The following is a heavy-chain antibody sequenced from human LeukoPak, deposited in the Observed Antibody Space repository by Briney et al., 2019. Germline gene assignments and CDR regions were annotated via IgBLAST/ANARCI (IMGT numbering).Heavy chain of an antibody. CDR1: GGSISSYY. V-gene: IGHV4-4*07. J-gene: IGHJ4*02. D-gene: IGHD2-2*01. CDR3: ASPRAESSTWYAVDY. CDR2: IYTSGST. Sequence: SETLSLTCTVSGGSISSYYWSWIRQPAGKGLEWIGRIYTSGSTNYNPSLKSRVTMSVDTSKNQFSLKLSSVTAADTAVYYCASPRAESSTWYAVDYWGQGTLVTVSA.